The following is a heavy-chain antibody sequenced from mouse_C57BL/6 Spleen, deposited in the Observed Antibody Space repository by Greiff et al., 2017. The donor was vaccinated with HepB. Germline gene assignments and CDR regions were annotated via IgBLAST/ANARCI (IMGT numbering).Heavy chain of an antibody. Sequence: VQLQQPGAELVKPGASVKLSCKASGYTFTSYWMHWVKQRPGQGLEWIGMIHPNSGSTNYNEKFKSKATLTVDKSSSTAYMQLSSLTSEDSAVYYCARSKLGSAMDYWGQGTSVTVSS. CDR1: GYTFTSYW. J-gene: IGHJ4*01. CDR3: ARSKLGSAMDY. V-gene: IGHV1-64*01. D-gene: IGHD4-1*01. CDR2: IHPNSGST.